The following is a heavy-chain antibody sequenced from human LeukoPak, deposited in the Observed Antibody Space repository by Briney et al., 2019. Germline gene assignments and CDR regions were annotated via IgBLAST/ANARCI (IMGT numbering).Heavy chain of an antibody. J-gene: IGHJ4*02. Sequence: ASVKVSCKASGGTFSSYAISWVRQAPGQGLEWMGGIIPIFGTANYAQKFQGRVTITADESTSTAYMELRSLRSEDTAVYYCACRIAVAGLDYWGQGTLVTVSS. D-gene: IGHD6-19*01. V-gene: IGHV1-69*13. CDR2: IIPIFGTA. CDR1: GGTFSSYA. CDR3: ACRIAVAGLDY.